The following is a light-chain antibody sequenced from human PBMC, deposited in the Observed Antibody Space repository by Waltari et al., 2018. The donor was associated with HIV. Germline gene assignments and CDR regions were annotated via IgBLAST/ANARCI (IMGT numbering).Light chain of an antibody. CDR3: AVWDDSLSGQV. CDR2: RNT. V-gene: IGLV1-47*01. J-gene: IGLJ3*02. Sequence: QSVVTQSPSSSGTPGQRVTISCSGSNSNIGRTPVYWYRHFPGTTPQLLIYRNTERPSGVPDRFSGSKSGTSASLVISGLRSEDEADYYCAVWDDSLSGQVFGGGTKLTVL. CDR1: NSNIGRTP.